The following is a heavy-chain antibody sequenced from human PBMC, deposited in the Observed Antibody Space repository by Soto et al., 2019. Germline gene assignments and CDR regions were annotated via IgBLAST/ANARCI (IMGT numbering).Heavy chain of an antibody. CDR1: GGTFSSYT. CDR3: AIDPVDCSSTSCCNGGDY. Sequence: ASVKVSCKASGGTFSSYTISWVRQAPGQGLEWMGRIIPILGIANYAQKFQGRVTITADKSTSTAYMELSSLRSEDTAVFYCAIDPVDCSSTSCCNGGDYWGQGTLVTVSS. V-gene: IGHV1-69*04. J-gene: IGHJ4*02. D-gene: IGHD2-2*01. CDR2: IIPILGIA.